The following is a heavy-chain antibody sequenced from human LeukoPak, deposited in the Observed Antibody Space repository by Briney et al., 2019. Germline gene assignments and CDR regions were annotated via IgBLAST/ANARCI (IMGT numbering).Heavy chain of an antibody. D-gene: IGHD6-13*01. CDR2: INPSGGST. CDR1: GYTFTSYY. Sequence: ASVKVSCKASGYTFTSYYMHWVRQAPGQGLEWMGIINPSGGSTSYAQKFQGRVAMTRDMSTSTVYMELSRLRSDDTAVYYCARGNKNSSSWYVYRASFDYWGQGTLVTVSS. V-gene: IGHV1-46*01. J-gene: IGHJ4*02. CDR3: ARGNKNSSSWYVYRASFDY.